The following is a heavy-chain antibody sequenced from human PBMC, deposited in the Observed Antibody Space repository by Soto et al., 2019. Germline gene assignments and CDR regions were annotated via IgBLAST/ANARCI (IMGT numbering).Heavy chain of an antibody. Sequence: GASVKVSCKASGFTFTSSSVQWVRQAPGKGLEWMGGIIPRSATSNYAQKFQGRVTITADESTNTAYMELSSLRSEDTAVYYCAREGLVLVPTTVSSDYYYYAMDVWGQGTTVTVSS. CDR1: GFTFTSSS. CDR3: AREGLVLVPTTVSSDYYYYAMDV. J-gene: IGHJ6*02. CDR2: IIPRSATS. V-gene: IGHV1-69*13. D-gene: IGHD2-2*01.